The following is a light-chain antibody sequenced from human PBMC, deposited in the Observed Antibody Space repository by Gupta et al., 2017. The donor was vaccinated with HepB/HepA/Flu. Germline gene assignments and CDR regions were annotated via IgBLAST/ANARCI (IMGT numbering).Light chain of an antibody. CDR3: NSRDSSGNHPVV. CDR1: SLRSYY. Sequence: SSELTQDPAMSVALGQTVRITCQGDSLRSYYASWYQQKPGQAPVLVIYVKNNRHSGIPDRFSGSSPGNTASLTITGAQAEDEADYYCNSRDSSGNHPVVFGGGTKLTVL. CDR2: VKN. V-gene: IGLV3-19*01. J-gene: IGLJ2*01.